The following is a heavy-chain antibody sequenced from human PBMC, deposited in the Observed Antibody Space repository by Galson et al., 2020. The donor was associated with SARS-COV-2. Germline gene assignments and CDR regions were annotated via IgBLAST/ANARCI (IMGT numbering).Heavy chain of an antibody. CDR2: ISYDGSNK. CDR1: GSTFSSYG. CDR3: EKAPTFDFWGGYRDNYFDY. J-gene: IGHJ4*02. V-gene: IGHV3-30*18. Sequence: GGSMRLSCVASGSTFSSYGMHWVRQAPGKGLEWEAVISYDGSNKYYADSVKGRFTIARDNSKNTLYLQMNSLRAEDTAVYYCEKAPTFDFWGGYRDNYFDYWGQGTLVTVSS. D-gene: IGHD3-3*01.